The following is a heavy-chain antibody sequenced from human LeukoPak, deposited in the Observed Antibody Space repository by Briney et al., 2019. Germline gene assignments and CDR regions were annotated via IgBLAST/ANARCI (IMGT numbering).Heavy chain of an antibody. CDR1: GGSFSGYY. V-gene: IGHV4-34*01. CDR2: INHSGST. Sequence: SETLSLTCAVYGGSFSGYYWSWIRQPPGKGLEWIGEINHSGSTNCNPSLKSRVTISVDTSKNQFSLKLSSVTAADTAVYYCARGPLVTLYYYYGMDVWGQGTTVTVSS. J-gene: IGHJ6*02. CDR3: ARGPLVTLYYYYGMDV. D-gene: IGHD5-18*01.